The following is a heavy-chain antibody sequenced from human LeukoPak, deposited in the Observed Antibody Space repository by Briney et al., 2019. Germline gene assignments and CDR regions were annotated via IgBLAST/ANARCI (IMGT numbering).Heavy chain of an antibody. Sequence: SETLSLTCGVSGVSFSTYYWSWIRQSPEKGLEWIGEVNHSGYTNYNPSLKGRVTISVDTSKNQFSLKLSSVTAADTAVYYCARQFYGSDYWGQGTLVTVSS. CDR3: ARQFYGSDY. V-gene: IGHV4-34*01. CDR2: VNHSGYT. J-gene: IGHJ4*02. D-gene: IGHD4-17*01. CDR1: GVSFSTYY.